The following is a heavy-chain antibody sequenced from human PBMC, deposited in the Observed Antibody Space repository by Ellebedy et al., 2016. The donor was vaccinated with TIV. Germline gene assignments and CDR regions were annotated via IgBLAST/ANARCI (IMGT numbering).Heavy chain of an antibody. CDR2: ISSTSTYT. J-gene: IGHJ6*02. CDR3: ARGTHYYWFGMDV. V-gene: IGHV3-21*01. Sequence: GGSLRLSCAASEFTFSTYSMNWVRQAPGKGPEWASSISSTSTYTFYADSVKGRFTIYRDNAKDSLYLQMNSLTAEDTAVYYCARGTHYYWFGMDVWGQGTTVTVSS. CDR1: EFTFSTYS.